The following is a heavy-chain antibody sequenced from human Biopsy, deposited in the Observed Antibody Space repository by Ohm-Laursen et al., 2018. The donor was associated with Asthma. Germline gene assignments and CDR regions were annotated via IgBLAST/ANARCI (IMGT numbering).Heavy chain of an antibody. CDR1: GFTFRSYA. V-gene: IGHV3-48*03. J-gene: IGHJ6*02. CDR2: ISNSGSTK. Sequence: GSLRLSCTASGFTFRSYAMHWVRQAPGKGLEWVSSISNSGSTKYPAESVQGRFTISRDNTQKSLFLQMNSLRAEDTAIYFCARVLDSSSWGPFYFFTLDVWGQGTPVAVSS. CDR3: ARVLDSSSWGPFYFFTLDV. D-gene: IGHD6-13*01.